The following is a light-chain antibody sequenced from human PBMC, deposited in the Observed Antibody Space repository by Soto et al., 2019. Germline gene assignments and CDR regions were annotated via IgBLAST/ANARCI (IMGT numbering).Light chain of an antibody. CDR1: QSIRSW. Sequence: DIQMTQSPSTLSASVGDRVTITCRASQSIRSWLAWDQQKPGTAPKLLIYKASTLQSGVPARFSGSGSGTEFTLTNSSLQPDDSATYCCQQYNDNWTFGQGTKVEIK. CDR2: KAS. V-gene: IGKV1-5*03. CDR3: QQYNDNWT. J-gene: IGKJ1*01.